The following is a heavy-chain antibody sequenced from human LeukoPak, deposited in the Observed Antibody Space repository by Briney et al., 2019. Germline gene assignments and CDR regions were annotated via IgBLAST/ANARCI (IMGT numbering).Heavy chain of an antibody. V-gene: IGHV1-46*01. CDR2: INPSGGST. CDR3: ARDLCDFWSGYYSDYYYYGMDV. D-gene: IGHD3-3*01. J-gene: IGHJ6*02. CDR1: GYTFTSYY. Sequence: ASVEVSCKASGYTFTSYYMHWVRQAPGQGLEWMGIINPSGGSTSYAQKFQGRVTMTRDTSTSTVYMELSSLRSEDTAVYYCARDLCDFWSGYYSDYYYYGMDVWGQGTTVTVSS.